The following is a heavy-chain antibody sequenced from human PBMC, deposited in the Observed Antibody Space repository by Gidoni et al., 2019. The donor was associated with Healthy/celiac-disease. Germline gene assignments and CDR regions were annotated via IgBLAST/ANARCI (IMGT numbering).Heavy chain of an antibody. J-gene: IGHJ4*02. CDR3: ARSGSSSSWYKPFDY. CDR2: IYYSGST. V-gene: IGHV4-39*01. Sequence: QLQLQESGPGLVKPSETLSLTCTVSGGSISSSSYYWGWIRQPPGKGLEWIGSIYYSGSTYYNPSLKSRVTISVDTSKNQFSLKLSSVTAADTAVYYCARSGSSSSWYKPFDYWGQGTLVTVSS. D-gene: IGHD6-13*01. CDR1: GGSISSSSYY.